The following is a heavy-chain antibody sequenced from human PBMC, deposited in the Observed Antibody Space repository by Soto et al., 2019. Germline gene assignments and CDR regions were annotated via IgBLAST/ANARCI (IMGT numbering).Heavy chain of an antibody. CDR3: ARDWGPYWFDP. V-gene: IGHV4-61*01. J-gene: IGHJ5*02. CDR1: GGSLSCGSYY. CDR2: IYDSGAT. Sequence: SETLSLTCTFSGGSLSCGSYYWNWIRQPPGKQMEWIGYIYDSGATKYNPSLKSRVTISQDTSKNQFSLKMDSVTPSDTAVYYCARDWGPYWFDPWGQGILVTVS. D-gene: IGHD3-16*01.